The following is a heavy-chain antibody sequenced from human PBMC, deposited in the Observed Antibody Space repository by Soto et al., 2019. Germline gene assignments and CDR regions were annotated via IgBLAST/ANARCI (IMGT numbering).Heavy chain of an antibody. J-gene: IGHJ6*02. Sequence: ASVKVSCKVSGYTLTELSMHWVRQAPGKGLEWMGGFDPEDGETIYAQKFRGRVTMTEDTSTDTAYMELSSLRSEDTAVYYCATVFNWNYVNYYYGMDVWGQGTTVTVSS. D-gene: IGHD1-7*01. CDR2: FDPEDGET. CDR3: ATVFNWNYVNYYYGMDV. V-gene: IGHV1-24*01. CDR1: GYTLTELS.